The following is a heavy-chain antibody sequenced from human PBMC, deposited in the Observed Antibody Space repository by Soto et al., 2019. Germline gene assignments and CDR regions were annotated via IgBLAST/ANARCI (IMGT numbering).Heavy chain of an antibody. CDR3: VGELSGMPHDY. CDR1: GFIFSSEW. J-gene: IGHJ4*02. V-gene: IGHV3-7*05. D-gene: IGHD2-2*01. CDR2: IKRDGSEK. Sequence: EVQLVESGGGLVQPGGSLRLSCAASGFIFSSEWMNWVRQAPGKRLEWVANIKRDGSEKNYVDAVNGRFTIFRDNAKNSLYLQMNSLRAEDTAVYYCVGELSGMPHDYWGQGTQVTVSS.